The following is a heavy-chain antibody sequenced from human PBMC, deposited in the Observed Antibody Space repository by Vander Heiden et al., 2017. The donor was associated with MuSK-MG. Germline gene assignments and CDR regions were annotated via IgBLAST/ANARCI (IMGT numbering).Heavy chain of an antibody. D-gene: IGHD3-3*01. Sequence: EVQLVESGGGLVQPGGSLKLSCAASGFTFSGSAMHWVRQASGKGLEWVGRIRSKGNSYATAYAASVKGRFTISRDDSKNTAYLQMNSLKTEDTAVYYCTRLRYDFWSGDYFDYWGQGTLVLVSS. CDR2: IRSKGNSYAT. J-gene: IGHJ4*02. CDR3: TRLRYDFWSGDYFDY. V-gene: IGHV3-73*02. CDR1: GFTFSGSA.